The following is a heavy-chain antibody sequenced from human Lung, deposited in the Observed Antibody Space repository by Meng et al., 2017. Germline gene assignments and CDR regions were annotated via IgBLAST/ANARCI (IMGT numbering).Heavy chain of an antibody. V-gene: IGHV1-18*01. D-gene: IGHD3-10*01. J-gene: IGHJ4*02. CDR2: LGAHDGDT. Sequence: QVQEVQSGAEVKRPGAPVNVSCDASQYTFTGYCVSWCRHAPGQGLEWMAGLGAHDGDTSHAPRFQGRLTVTADRPTATAYMELRNLRSDETGVYYCARGTPGRRYAEYWGQGTLVTVSS. CDR3: ARGTPGRRYAEY. CDR1: QYTFTGYC.